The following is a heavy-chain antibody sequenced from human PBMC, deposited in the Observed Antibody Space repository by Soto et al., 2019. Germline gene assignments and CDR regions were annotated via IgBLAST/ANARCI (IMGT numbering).Heavy chain of an antibody. CDR3: AKVYYYDSSGYRYFDY. Sequence: GESLKISCAASGFTFSSYAMSWVRQAPGKGLEWVSAISGSGGSTYYADSVKGRFTISRDNSKNTLYLQMNSLRAEDTAVYYCAKVYYYDSSGYRYFDYWGQGTLVTVSS. J-gene: IGHJ4*02. CDR2: ISGSGGST. D-gene: IGHD3-22*01. V-gene: IGHV3-23*01. CDR1: GFTFSSYA.